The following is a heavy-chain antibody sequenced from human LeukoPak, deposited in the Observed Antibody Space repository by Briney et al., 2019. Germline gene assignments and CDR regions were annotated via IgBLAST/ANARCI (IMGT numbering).Heavy chain of an antibody. D-gene: IGHD6-13*01. V-gene: IGHV4-59*01. CDR1: GGSIRGYX. Sequence: LTCXVSGGSIRGYXXTWIRQPPRXGLEWIGYIYYSGSTNYNPSLKSRVTIAVDTSKNQFSLRLSSVTAADTAVYYCAMAYSSSWYYFXXXGQG. CDR2: IYYSGST. J-gene: IGHJ4*02. CDR3: AMAYSSSWYYFXX.